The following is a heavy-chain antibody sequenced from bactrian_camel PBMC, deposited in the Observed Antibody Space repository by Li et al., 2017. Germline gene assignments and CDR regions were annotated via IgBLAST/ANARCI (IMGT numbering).Heavy chain of an antibody. V-gene: IGHV3S25*01. D-gene: IGHD3*01. CDR3: AASEYHRRPATRDRLDGCSGEYNY. Sequence: QLVESGGGSVQAGGSLRLSCAASGFTLSNYWMYWVRQDPGKGLEWVSAINSGGGTTYYTDSVKGRFTLSRDNAKNTAYLRMNSLKPEDTDVYYCAASEYHRRPATRDRLDGCSGEYNYRGQGTQVTVS. CDR1: GFTLSNYW. CDR2: INSGGGTT. J-gene: IGHJ4*01.